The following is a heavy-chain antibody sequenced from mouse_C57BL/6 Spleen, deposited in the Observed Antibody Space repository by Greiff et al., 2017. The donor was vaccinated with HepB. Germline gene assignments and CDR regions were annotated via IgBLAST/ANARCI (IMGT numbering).Heavy chain of an antibody. J-gene: IGHJ2*01. CDR2: IDPEDGET. CDR1: GFNIKDYY. V-gene: IGHV14-2*01. CDR3: ASHYGSSYGY. D-gene: IGHD1-1*01. Sequence: EVKLVESGAELVKPGASVKLSCTASGFNIKDYYMHWVKQRTEQGLEWIGRIDPEDGETKYAPKFQGKATITADTSSNTAYLQLSSLTSEDTAVYCCASHYGSSYGYWGQGTTLTVSS.